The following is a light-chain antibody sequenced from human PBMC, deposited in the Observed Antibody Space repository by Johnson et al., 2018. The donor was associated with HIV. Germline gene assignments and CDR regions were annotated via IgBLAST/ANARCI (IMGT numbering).Light chain of an antibody. CDR2: ENN. CDR3: GTWDSSLTAYV. CDR1: SSNIGNNY. J-gene: IGLJ1*01. Sequence: QPVLTQPPSVSAAPGQKVTISCSGSSSNIGNNYVSWYQQFPGTAPKLLIYENNKRPSGIPDRFSGSKSDTSATLAITGLQPGDEADYYCGTWDSSLTAYVFGTGTKVTV. V-gene: IGLV1-51*02.